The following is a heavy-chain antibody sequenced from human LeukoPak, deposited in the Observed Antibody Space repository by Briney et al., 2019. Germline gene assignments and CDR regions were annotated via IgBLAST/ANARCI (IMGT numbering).Heavy chain of an antibody. CDR3: ARDRDGHINNWFDP. Sequence: SETLSLTCTVSGGSINSYYWSWIRQPPGKGLEWIGYIYYSGSTNYNPSLKSRVTISVDTSKNQFSLKMSSVTAADTAVYYCARDRDGHINNWFDPWGQGTLVTVSS. CDR1: GGSINSYY. V-gene: IGHV4-59*01. D-gene: IGHD5-24*01. J-gene: IGHJ5*02. CDR2: IYYSGST.